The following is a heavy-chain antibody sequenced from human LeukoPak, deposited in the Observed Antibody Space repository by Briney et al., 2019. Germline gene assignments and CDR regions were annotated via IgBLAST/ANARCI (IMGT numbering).Heavy chain of an antibody. Sequence: ASVKVSCKASGYTFTSYGISWVRQAPGQGLEWMGWISAYNGNTNYAQKLQGRVTMTTDTSTTTAYMELRSLRSADTAVYYCARAGSGSYVGEIDYWGQGTLVTVSS. V-gene: IGHV1-18*01. CDR1: GYTFTSYG. CDR3: ARAGSGSYVGEIDY. J-gene: IGHJ4*02. CDR2: ISAYNGNT. D-gene: IGHD3-10*01.